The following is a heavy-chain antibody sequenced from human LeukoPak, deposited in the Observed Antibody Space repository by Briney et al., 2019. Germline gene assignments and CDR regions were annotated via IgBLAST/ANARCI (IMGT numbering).Heavy chain of an antibody. V-gene: IGHV4-59*11. CDR1: GGSISSHY. J-gene: IGHJ4*02. Sequence: SETLSLTCTVSGGSISSHYWSWIRQPPGKGLEWIGYIYYSGSTNYNPSLKSRVTISVDTSKNQFSLKLSSVTAVDTAVYYCARKRGSSGWYFDYWGQGTLVTVSS. CDR2: IYYSGST. D-gene: IGHD6-19*01. CDR3: ARKRGSSGWYFDY.